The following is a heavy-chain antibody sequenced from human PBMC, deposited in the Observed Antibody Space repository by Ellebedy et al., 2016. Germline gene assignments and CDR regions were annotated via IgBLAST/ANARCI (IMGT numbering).Heavy chain of an antibody. CDR2: IIPIFGTA. CDR3: ARARAHSSGYYYEVGWFDP. Sequence: SVKVSCXASGGTFSSYAISWVRQAPGQGLEWMGGIIPIFGTANYAQKFQGRVTITADESTSTAYMELSSLRSEDTAVYYCARARAHSSGYYYEVGWFDPWGQGTLVTVSS. CDR1: GGTFSSYA. V-gene: IGHV1-69*13. D-gene: IGHD3-22*01. J-gene: IGHJ5*02.